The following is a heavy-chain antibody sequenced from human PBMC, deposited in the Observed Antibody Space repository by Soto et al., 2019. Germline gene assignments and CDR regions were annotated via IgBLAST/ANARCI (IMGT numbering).Heavy chain of an antibody. CDR2: ITAYNGNT. V-gene: IGHV1-18*01. CDR3: ARGGVCGGDCPVFDF. D-gene: IGHD2-21*02. Sequence: QVQLVQSGAEVKKPGASVKVSCKTSGYPFTSYAISWVRQAPGQGLEWMGWITAYNGNTNYAQKLQGRVTMTTDTSXXTAYMELRSLRSDDTAVYYCARGGVCGGDCPVFDFWGQGTLVTVSS. CDR1: GYPFTSYA. J-gene: IGHJ4*02.